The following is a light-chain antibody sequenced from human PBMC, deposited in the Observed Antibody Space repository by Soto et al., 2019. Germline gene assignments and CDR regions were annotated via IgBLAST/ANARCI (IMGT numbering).Light chain of an antibody. J-gene: IGKJ1*01. Sequence: DIVMTRSRATLSVSPGERATLSCTASQSVSSNLAWYQQKPGQAPRLLIYGASTRATGIPARFSGSGCGTEFTLTISSLQSEDFAVYYCQQYNNWPPSWTFGQGTKVDIK. V-gene: IGKV3-15*01. CDR3: QQYNNWPPSWT. CDR2: GAS. CDR1: QSVSSN.